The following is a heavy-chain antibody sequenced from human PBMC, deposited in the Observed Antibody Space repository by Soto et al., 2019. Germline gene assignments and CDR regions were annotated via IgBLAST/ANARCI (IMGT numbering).Heavy chain of an antibody. Sequence: QVQLVQSEAEVKKPGASVKVSCKASGYTFNIYGISWVRQAPGQGLEWMGWISPYNDNKKYAQNFQGRVTMTTDTFTGTAYMELRGLRSDDTAVYYCARELSALGTIDFWGQGTLVTVSS. J-gene: IGHJ4*02. CDR2: ISPYNDNK. CDR1: GYTFNIYG. V-gene: IGHV1-18*01. CDR3: ARELSALGTIDF. D-gene: IGHD1-7*01.